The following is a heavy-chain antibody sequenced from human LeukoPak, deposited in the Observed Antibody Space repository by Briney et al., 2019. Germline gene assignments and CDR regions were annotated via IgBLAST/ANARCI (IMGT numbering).Heavy chain of an antibody. D-gene: IGHD2-21*02. V-gene: IGHV1-2*02. CDR2: INPNSGGT. CDR1: GYTFTGYY. CDR3: AREGLLLIREVDY. Sequence: GPVKVSCKASGYTFTGYYMHWVRQAPGQGLEWMGWINPNSGGTNYAQKFQGRVTMTRDTSISTAYMELSRLRSDDTAVYYCAREGLLLIREVDYWGQGTLVTVSS. J-gene: IGHJ4*02.